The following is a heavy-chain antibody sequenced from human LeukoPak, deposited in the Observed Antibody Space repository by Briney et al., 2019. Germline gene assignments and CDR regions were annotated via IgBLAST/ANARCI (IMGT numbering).Heavy chain of an antibody. CDR1: GFTFSTYG. J-gene: IGHJ4*02. CDR3: VRDRDSYGRRADH. CDR2: IKQDGSEK. D-gene: IGHD5-18*01. V-gene: IGHV3-7*01. Sequence: QPGGSLRLSCAASGFTFSTYGMSWVRQAPGKGLEWVANIKQDGSEKNYVDSVKGRFIISRDNVENSLYLQMNSLRVEDTAVYYCVRDRDSYGRRADHWGQGTLVTVAS.